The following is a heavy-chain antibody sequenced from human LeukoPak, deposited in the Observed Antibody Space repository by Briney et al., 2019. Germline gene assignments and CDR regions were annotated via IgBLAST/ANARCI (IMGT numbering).Heavy chain of an antibody. Sequence: GGSLRLSCAASGFTFSSYAMHWVRQAPGKGLEYVSAISSNGGSTYYADSVKGRFTISRDNSKNTLYLQMGSLRAEDMAVYYCAKDPYAFYATPSDYWGQGTLVTVSS. CDR2: ISSNGGST. J-gene: IGHJ4*02. CDR1: GFTFSSYA. D-gene: IGHD2-8*01. CDR3: AKDPYAFYATPSDY. V-gene: IGHV3-64*02.